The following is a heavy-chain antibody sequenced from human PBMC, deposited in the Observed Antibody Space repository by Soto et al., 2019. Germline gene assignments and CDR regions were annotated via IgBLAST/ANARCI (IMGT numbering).Heavy chain of an antibody. CDR3: ASPLMYYDILTGYYPSAFDI. D-gene: IGHD3-9*01. CDR2: ISAYTGNT. CDR1: GYTSTSYG. V-gene: IGHV1-18*03. J-gene: IGHJ3*02. Sequence: GASVKVSCKASGYTSTSYGISWVRQAPGQGLEWMGWISAYTGNTNYAQKFQGRVTMTADASTSTAYMELRSRRSEDMEVYYCASPLMYYDILTGYYPSAFDIWGQGTMVTV.